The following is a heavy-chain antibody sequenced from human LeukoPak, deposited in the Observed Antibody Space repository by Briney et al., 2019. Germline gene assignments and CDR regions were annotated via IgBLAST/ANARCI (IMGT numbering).Heavy chain of an antibody. J-gene: IGHJ3*02. Sequence: SETLSLTCTVPGGSVSSRPHFWAWIRQTPGKGLEWIGTIYYTGSANYNPSLKSRVTMSVDTSKDHFSLNLSSVTATDTAVYFCVRLLGGYFAGNTFDIWGQGTVVSVSS. V-gene: IGHV4-39*02. CDR3: VRLLGGYFAGNTFDI. CDR1: GGSVSSRPHF. D-gene: IGHD3-9*01. CDR2: IYYTGSA.